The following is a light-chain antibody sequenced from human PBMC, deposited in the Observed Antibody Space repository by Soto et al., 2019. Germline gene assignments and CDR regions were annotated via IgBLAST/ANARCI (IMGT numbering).Light chain of an antibody. CDR3: QHSDSPW. CDR2: GAS. Sequence: LTQSPGTLSLSPGERATLSCRASQSVTSSYLAWYQQKPGQAPRLLIYGASSRATGIPDSCSGSGSGTDFTLTISRLEPEDFAVYFCQHSDSPWFGQGTKVDIK. V-gene: IGKV3-20*01. CDR1: QSVTSSY. J-gene: IGKJ1*01.